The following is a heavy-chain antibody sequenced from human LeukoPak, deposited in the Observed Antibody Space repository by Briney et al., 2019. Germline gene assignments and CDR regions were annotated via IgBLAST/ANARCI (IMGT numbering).Heavy chain of an antibody. D-gene: IGHD2-15*01. CDR1: GFTVSSNY. J-gene: IGHJ4*02. CDR3: ARVGYTDTWYSSPPFDY. V-gene: IGHV3-66*01. Sequence: GGSLRLSCAVSGFTVSSNYMSWVRQAPGKGLEWVSIIYSGGSTYYADSVKGRFTISRDNSKNILYLQMNSLRGEDTALYYCARVGYTDTWYSSPPFDYWGQGTLVTVSS. CDR2: IYSGGST.